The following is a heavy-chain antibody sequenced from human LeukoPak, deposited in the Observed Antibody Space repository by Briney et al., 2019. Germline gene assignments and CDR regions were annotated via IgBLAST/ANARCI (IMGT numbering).Heavy chain of an antibody. V-gene: IGHV4-61*02. CDR3: ARDSDDYVWGSTNYFDY. Sequence: SQTLSLTCTVSGGSISSGSYSWSWIRQPAGKGLEWIGRIYTSGSTNYNPSLKSRVTISVDTSKNQFSLKLSSVTAADTAVYYCARDSDDYVWGSTNYFDYWGQGTLVTVSS. D-gene: IGHD3-16*01. CDR2: IYTSGST. J-gene: IGHJ4*02. CDR1: GGSISSGSYS.